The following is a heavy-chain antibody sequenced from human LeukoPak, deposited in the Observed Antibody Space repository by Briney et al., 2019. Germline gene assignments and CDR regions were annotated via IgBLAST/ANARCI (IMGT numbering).Heavy chain of an antibody. J-gene: IGHJ4*02. CDR3: AKDSGSYFQYYFDY. Sequence: GGSLRLFCAASGFTFDDYAMHWVRQAPGKGLEWVSGISWNSGSIGYADSVKGRFTISRDNAKNSLYLQMNSLRAEDTALYYCAKDSGSYFQYYFDYWGQGTLVTVSS. CDR1: GFTFDDYA. CDR2: ISWNSGSI. V-gene: IGHV3-9*01. D-gene: IGHD1-26*01.